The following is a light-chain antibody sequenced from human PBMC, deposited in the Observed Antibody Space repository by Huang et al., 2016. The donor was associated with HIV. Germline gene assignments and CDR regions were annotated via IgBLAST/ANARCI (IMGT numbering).Light chain of an antibody. CDR2: TTS. CDR1: QNIDIH. Sequence: DIQMTQSPSSLSAFVGDNVTITCRASQNIDIHLNWYQQKPGKGPKLLIYTTSTLYSGVPSRFSGSGSGTQFTLTINSLQPEDSATYSCQQSYSSPRVTFGPGTKINI. CDR3: QQSYSSPRVT. J-gene: IGKJ3*01. V-gene: IGKV1-39*01.